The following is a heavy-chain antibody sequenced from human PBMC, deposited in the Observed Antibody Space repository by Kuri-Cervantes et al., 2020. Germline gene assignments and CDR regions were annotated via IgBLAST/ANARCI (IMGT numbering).Heavy chain of an antibody. CDR2: ISSGSSTI. CDR1: EFSLSSFT. V-gene: IGHV3-48*04. Sequence: GESLKISCVASEFSLSSFTMNWVRQAPGKGLEWISYISSGSSTIHYADSVKGRFTISRDNAKKSLYLQMNSLRAEDTALYYCAKDIVPYSGKMMDAFDIWGQGTMVTVSS. CDR3: AKDIVPYSGKMMDAFDI. J-gene: IGHJ3*02. D-gene: IGHD1-26*01.